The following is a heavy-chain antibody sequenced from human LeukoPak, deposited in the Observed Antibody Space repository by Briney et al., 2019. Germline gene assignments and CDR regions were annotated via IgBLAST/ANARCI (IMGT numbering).Heavy chain of an antibody. Sequence: SETLSLTCAVSGYSISSGYYWGWIRQPPGKGLEWIGSIYHSGSTYYNPSLKSRVTISVDTSKNQFSLKLSSVTAADTAVYYCARQRVIVLMVYAAHNWFDPWGQGTLVTVSS. CDR1: GYSISSGYY. CDR2: IYHSGST. D-gene: IGHD2-8*01. CDR3: ARQRVIVLMVYAAHNWFDP. J-gene: IGHJ5*02. V-gene: IGHV4-38-2*01.